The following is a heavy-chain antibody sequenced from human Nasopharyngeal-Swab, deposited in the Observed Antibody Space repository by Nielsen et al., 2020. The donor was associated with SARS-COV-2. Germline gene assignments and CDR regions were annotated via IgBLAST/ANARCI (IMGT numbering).Heavy chain of an antibody. D-gene: IGHD6-19*01. J-gene: IGHJ3*02. CDR3: ATFLGIAVAGDAFDI. CDR1: GYTFTSYA. V-gene: IGHV1-3*01. Sequence: ALVKVSCKASGYTFTSYAMHWVRQAPGQRLEWMGWINAGNGNTKYSQKFQGRVTMTRDTSTSTVYMELSSLRSEDTAVYYCATFLGIAVAGDAFDIWGQGTMVTVSS. CDR2: INAGNGNT.